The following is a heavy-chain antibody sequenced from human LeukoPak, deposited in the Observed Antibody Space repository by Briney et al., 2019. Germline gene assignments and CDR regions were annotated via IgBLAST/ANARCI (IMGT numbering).Heavy chain of an antibody. J-gene: IGHJ4*02. CDR3: ARAFGYYDSSAPY. Sequence: ASVKVSCKASGYTFTSYYMHFAQKAPGQGHDRIGIINPSGGSTSYAQKFQGRVTMTRDTSTSTVYMELSSLRSEDTAVYYCARAFGYYDSSAPYWDQGTLVTVSS. V-gene: IGHV1-46*01. D-gene: IGHD3-22*01. CDR1: GYTFTSYY. CDR2: INPSGGST.